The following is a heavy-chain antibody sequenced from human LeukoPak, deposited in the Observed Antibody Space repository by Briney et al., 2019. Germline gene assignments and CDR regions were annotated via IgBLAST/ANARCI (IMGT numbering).Heavy chain of an antibody. V-gene: IGHV1-18*01. D-gene: IGHD6-13*01. CDR3: AIWAKGIAVVVY. Sequence: ASVNVSCKASGYTFTSYGISWVRQAPGQGLEWMGWISAYNGNTNYAQKLQGRVTMTTDTSTSTAYMELRSLRSDDTAVYYCAIWAKGIAVVVYWGQGTLVTVSS. CDR2: ISAYNGNT. J-gene: IGHJ4*02. CDR1: GYTFTSYG.